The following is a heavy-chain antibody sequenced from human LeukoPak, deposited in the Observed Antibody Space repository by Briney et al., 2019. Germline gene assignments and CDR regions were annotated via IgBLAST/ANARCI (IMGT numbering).Heavy chain of an antibody. CDR2: ISGSGGST. Sequence: GGSLRLSCAASGFTFSSYAMSWVRQAPGKGLEWVSAISGSGGSTYYADSVKGRFTVSRDNSKNTLYLQMNSLRAEDTAVYYCAKAGSGWSFGYWGQGNLVTASS. D-gene: IGHD6-19*01. CDR1: GFTFSSYA. CDR3: AKAGSGWSFGY. V-gene: IGHV3-23*01. J-gene: IGHJ4*02.